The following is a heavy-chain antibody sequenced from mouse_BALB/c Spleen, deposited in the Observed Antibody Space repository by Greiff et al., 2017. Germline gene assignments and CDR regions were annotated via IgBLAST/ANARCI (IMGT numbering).Heavy chain of an antibody. CDR1: GYTFTDYN. CDR3: ARERYYYGSSPYYAMDY. J-gene: IGHJ4*01. Sequence: EVQLVESGPELVKPGASVKISCKASGYTFTDYNMHWVKQSHGKSLEWIGYIYPYNGGTGYNQKFKSKATLTVDNSSSTAYMELRSLTSEDSAVCYCARERYYYGSSPYYAMDYWGQGTSVTVSS. CDR2: IYPYNGGT. D-gene: IGHD1-1*01. V-gene: IGHV1S29*02.